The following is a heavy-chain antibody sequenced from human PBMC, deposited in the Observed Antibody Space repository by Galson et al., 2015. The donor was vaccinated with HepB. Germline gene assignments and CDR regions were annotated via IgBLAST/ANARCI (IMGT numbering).Heavy chain of an antibody. V-gene: IGHV4-39*01. J-gene: IGHJ5*02. Sequence: ETLSLTCTVSGGSISSSSYYWVWIRQPPGKGLEWIGNIYYTGNTYYNPSLKSRVTISVDTSKNRFSLKLSSLTAADTAAYYCARRVGLRRFGEPMWFDPWGQGTLVTVSS. CDR2: IYYTGNT. CDR1: GGSISSSSYY. CDR3: ARRVGLRRFGEPMWFDP. D-gene: IGHD3-10*01.